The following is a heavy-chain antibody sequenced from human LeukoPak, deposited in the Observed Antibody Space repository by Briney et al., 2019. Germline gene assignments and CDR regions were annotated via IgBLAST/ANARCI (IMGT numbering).Heavy chain of an antibody. CDR1: GFTFSSYG. CDR3: AKDGDWIPLWFYFDY. CDR2: ISYDGSNK. V-gene: IGHV3-30*18. Sequence: GRSLRLSCAASGFTFSSYGMHWVRQAPGKGLEWVAVISYDGSNKYYADSVKGRFTISRDNSKNTLYLQMNSLRAEDTAVYYCAKDGDWIPLWFYFDYWGQGTLVTVSS. D-gene: IGHD5-18*01. J-gene: IGHJ4*02.